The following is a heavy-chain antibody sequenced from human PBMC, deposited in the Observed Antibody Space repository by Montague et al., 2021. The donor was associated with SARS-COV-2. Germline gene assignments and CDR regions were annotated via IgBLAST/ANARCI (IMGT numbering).Heavy chain of an antibody. J-gene: IGHJ6*02. CDR1: GFTFSSYG. CDR2: IWYDRSNK. V-gene: IGHV3-33*01. Sequence: SLRLSCPASGFTFSSYGMHWVRQAPGKGLEWVAVIWYDRSNKYYADSVKGRFTISRDNSKNTLYLQMNSLRAEDTAVYYCARDWWNGDWLFGLYYYYGMDVWGQGTTVTVSS. D-gene: IGHD3-9*01. CDR3: ARDWWNGDWLFGLYYYYGMDV.